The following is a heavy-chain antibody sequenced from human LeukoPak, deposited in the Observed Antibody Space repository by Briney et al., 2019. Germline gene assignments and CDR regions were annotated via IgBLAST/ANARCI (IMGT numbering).Heavy chain of an antibody. CDR2: INHSGST. CDR3: ATPRGGDSGYDFSY. CDR1: GGSFSDYY. Sequence: SETLSLTCAVYGGSFSDYYWSWIRQPPGKGLEWIAEINHSGSTKYNPSLKSRVTISVDTSKNQFSLKLTSVTAADTAVYYCATPRGGDSGYDFSYWGQGTLVTVSS. D-gene: IGHD5-12*01. V-gene: IGHV4-34*01. J-gene: IGHJ4*02.